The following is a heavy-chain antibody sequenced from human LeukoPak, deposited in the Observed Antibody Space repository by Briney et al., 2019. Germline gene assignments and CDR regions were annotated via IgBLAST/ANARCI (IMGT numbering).Heavy chain of an antibody. CDR1: GASISSSY. D-gene: IGHD6-19*01. Sequence: PSETLSLTCTVSGASISSSYWSWIRQPPGKGLEWLGYIYYSGTTKYNPSLRSRVTISIDTSKNQFPLKVNSVTAADTAVYYCAGGQPQRYNSDWYVNWFDPWGQGTLVSVSS. V-gene: IGHV4-59*01. J-gene: IGHJ5*02. CDR2: IYYSGTT. CDR3: AGGQPQRYNSDWYVNWFDP.